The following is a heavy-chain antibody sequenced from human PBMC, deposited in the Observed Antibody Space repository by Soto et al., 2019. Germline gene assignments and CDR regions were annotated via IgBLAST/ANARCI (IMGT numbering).Heavy chain of an antibody. J-gene: IGHJ5*02. D-gene: IGHD6-19*01. Sequence: EVQLLESGGGLVQPGGSLRLSCAASGFTFSSYAMSWVRQASGKGLEWVSAISGSGGSTYYADSVKGRFTISRDNSKNTLYLQMNSLRAEDTAVYYCAKDFHSSGWRRWFDPWGQGTLVTVSS. CDR3: AKDFHSSGWRRWFDP. CDR1: GFTFSSYA. V-gene: IGHV3-23*01. CDR2: ISGSGGST.